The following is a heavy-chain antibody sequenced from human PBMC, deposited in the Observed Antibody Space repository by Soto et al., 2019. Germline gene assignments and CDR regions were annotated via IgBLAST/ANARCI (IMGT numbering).Heavy chain of an antibody. CDR2: MNPNSGNT. CDR3: ARVMGSGNYYYYYYMDV. J-gene: IGHJ6*03. CDR1: GYTFTSYD. Sequence: GASVKVSCKASGYTFTSYDINWVRQATGQGLEWMGWMNPNSGNTGYAQKFQGRVTMTRNTSISTAYMELSSLRSEDTAVYYCARVMGSGNYYYYYYMDVWGKGTTVTVSS. V-gene: IGHV1-8*01. D-gene: IGHD3-10*01.